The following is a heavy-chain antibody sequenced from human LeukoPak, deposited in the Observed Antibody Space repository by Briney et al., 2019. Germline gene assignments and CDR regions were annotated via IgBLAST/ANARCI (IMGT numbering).Heavy chain of an antibody. CDR3: AKDIGYGSGSSYYYYYYMDV. D-gene: IGHD3-10*01. V-gene: IGHV3-43*02. CDR2: ISGDGGST. CDR1: GFTFDDYA. J-gene: IGHJ6*03. Sequence: GGSLRLSCAASGFTFDDYAMRWVRQAPGKGLEWVSLISGDGGSTYYADSVKGRFTISRDNSKNSLYLQMNSLRTEDTALYYCAKDIGYGSGSSYYYYYYMDVWGKGTTVTVSS.